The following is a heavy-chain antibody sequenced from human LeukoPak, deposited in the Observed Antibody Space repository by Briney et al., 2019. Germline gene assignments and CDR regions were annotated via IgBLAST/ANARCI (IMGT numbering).Heavy chain of an antibody. V-gene: IGHV3-74*01. Sequence: GGSLRLSCAASGFTFSSYWMYWVRQAPGKGLVWVSRIISDGSSTSYADSVKGRFTTSRDNAKNTLYLQMNSLRPEDTAVYYCATIAAAGEYFDYWGQGTLVTVSS. CDR3: ATIAAAGEYFDY. D-gene: IGHD6-13*01. CDR1: GFTFSSYW. J-gene: IGHJ4*02. CDR2: IISDGSST.